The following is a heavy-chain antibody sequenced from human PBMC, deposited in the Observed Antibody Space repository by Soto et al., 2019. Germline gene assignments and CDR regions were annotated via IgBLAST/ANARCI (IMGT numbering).Heavy chain of an antibody. Sequence: QGQLVESGGGVVQPGRSLRLSCEASGFTFSKYGMQWVRQAPGKGLEWVAVISYDGYLKYYVDSVKGRFTVARDNSKNTLFLEMNRLIVEDKAVYFCAKDFKVSGSHYGTLNYYYGMDVWGQGTTVTVSS. D-gene: IGHD3-10*01. CDR3: AKDFKVSGSHYGTLNYYYGMDV. CDR1: GFTFSKYG. V-gene: IGHV3-30*18. J-gene: IGHJ6*02. CDR2: ISYDGYLK.